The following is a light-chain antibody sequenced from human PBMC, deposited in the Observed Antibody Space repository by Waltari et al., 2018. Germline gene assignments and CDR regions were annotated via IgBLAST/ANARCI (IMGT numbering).Light chain of an antibody. J-gene: IGKJ1*01. CDR1: QSVSSN. Sequence: EIVMTQSPATLSVSPGERATLSCRASQSVSSNLVWYQQKPGQAPRLVIYGASTRATGIPARFSGSGSGTEFTLTISSLQSEDFAVYYCQQYNYWPPWTFGQGTKVEIK. CDR2: GAS. CDR3: QQYNYWPPWT. V-gene: IGKV3-15*01.